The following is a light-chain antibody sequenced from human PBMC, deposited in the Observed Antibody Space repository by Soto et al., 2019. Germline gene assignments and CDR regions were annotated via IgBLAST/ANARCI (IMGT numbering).Light chain of an antibody. CDR1: SSDVGGYSY. V-gene: IGLV2-14*01. CDR3: SSYTSSFTSHVV. Sequence: QSVLTQPASVSGSPGQSITISCTGTSSDVGGYSYVSWYQQHPGKAPKLMIYEVSNRPSGVSNRFSGSKSGNTASLTVSGLQDEDEADYYCSSYTSSFTSHVVFGGGTKVTVL. CDR2: EVS. J-gene: IGLJ2*01.